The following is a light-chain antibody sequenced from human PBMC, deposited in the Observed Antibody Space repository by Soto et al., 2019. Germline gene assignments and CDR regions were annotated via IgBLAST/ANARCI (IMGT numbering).Light chain of an antibody. CDR2: DAS. CDR1: QTVRNNY. CDR3: QQRSNWPLLT. J-gene: IGKJ4*01. Sequence: EVVLTQSPGTLSLKHGERATLSCRAIQTVRNNYLAWYQQKPGQAPRLLIYDASNRATGIPARFSGSGSGTDFTLTISSLEPEDFAVYYCQQRSNWPLLTFGGGTK. V-gene: IGKV3-11*01.